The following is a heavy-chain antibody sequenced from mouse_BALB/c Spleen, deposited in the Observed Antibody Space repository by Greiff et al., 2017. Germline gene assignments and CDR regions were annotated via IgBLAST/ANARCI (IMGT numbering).Heavy chain of an antibody. CDR2: ISSGGST. J-gene: IGHJ4*01. CDR1: GFTFSSYA. D-gene: IGHD2-4*01. V-gene: IGHV5-6-5*01. CDR3: ARGGLRRSAMDY. Sequence: DVKLVESGGGLVKPGGSLKLSCAASGFTFSSYAMSWVRQTPEKRLEWVASISSGGSTYYPDSVKGRFTISRDNARNILYLQMSSLRSEDTAMYYCARGGLRRSAMDYWGQGTSVTVSS.